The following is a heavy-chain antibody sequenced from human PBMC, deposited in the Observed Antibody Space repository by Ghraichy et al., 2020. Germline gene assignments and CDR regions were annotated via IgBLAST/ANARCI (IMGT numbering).Heavy chain of an antibody. V-gene: IGHV4-39*01. CDR1: GGSISSYSDY. CDR2: IYNSVST. J-gene: IGHJ5*02. D-gene: IGHD6-6*01. CDR3: ARNKTGSLSGWFDP. Sequence: SETLSLTCTVSGGSISSYSDYWGWLRQSPGKGLEWIGSIYNSVSTHYNPSLRSRVTISIDTSKDQFSLRLTSVTAADTAVYYCARNKTGSLSGWFDPWGQGSLVLVCS.